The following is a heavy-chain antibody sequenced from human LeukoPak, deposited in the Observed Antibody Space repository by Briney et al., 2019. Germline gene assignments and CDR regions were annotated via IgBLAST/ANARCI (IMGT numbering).Heavy chain of an antibody. D-gene: IGHD6-19*01. CDR3: ARGAGAVAGTKTYYYYYYGMDV. Sequence: QPGGSLRLSCAASGFTFSSYAMHWVRQAPGKGLGWVAVISYDGSYKYYADSVKGRFTISRDNSKNTLYLQMNSLRAEDTAVYYCARGAGAVAGTKTYYYYYYGMDVWGKGTTVTVSS. CDR2: ISYDGSYK. CDR1: GFTFSSYA. V-gene: IGHV3-30*04. J-gene: IGHJ6*04.